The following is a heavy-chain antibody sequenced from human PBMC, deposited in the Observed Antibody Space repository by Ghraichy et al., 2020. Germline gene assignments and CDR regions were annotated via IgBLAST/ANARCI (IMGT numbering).Heavy chain of an antibody. CDR2: LYYSGST. CDR3: ARLSGSYESGRFDP. J-gene: IGHJ5*02. V-gene: IGHV4-39*01. D-gene: IGHD1-26*01. Sequence: SETLSLTCTVSGGSISSSRYYWGWIRQPPGKGLEWIGSLYYSGSTYYNPSLKSRVTISVDTSRNQFSLKLSSVTAADTAVYYCARLSGSYESGRFDPWGQGTLVTVSS. CDR1: GGSISSSRYY.